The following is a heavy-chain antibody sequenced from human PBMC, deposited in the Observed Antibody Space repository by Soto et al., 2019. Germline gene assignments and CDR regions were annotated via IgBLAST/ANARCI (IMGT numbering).Heavy chain of an antibody. CDR1: GFTFSDFP. Sequence: QVQLVESGGGVVQPGRSLRLSCAASGFTFSDFPIHWVRQAPGNGLEWVAIIFYDATNDYYAVSVEGRFTISRDNSKNDAYLQMKSLRPDETCLYYRTMVISGDSVYDYWRQGTLVTVSS. CDR3: TMVISGDSVYDY. J-gene: IGHJ4*02. V-gene: IGHV3-30-3*01. D-gene: IGHD2-21*01. CDR2: IFYDATND.